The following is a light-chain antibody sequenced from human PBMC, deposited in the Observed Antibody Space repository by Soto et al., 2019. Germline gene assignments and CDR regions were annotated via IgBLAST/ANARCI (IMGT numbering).Light chain of an antibody. Sequence: QSALTQPAPVSGSPGQSITISCTGASSDVGAYNYVSWYQQYPGKAPKLMIYDVSNRPSGVSIRFSGSKSGNTASLTISGLQVEDEADYYCSSYSSGSTPCVVFGGGTKLTVL. V-gene: IGLV2-14*03. CDR2: DVS. CDR3: SSYSSGSTPCVV. CDR1: SSDVGAYNY. J-gene: IGLJ2*01.